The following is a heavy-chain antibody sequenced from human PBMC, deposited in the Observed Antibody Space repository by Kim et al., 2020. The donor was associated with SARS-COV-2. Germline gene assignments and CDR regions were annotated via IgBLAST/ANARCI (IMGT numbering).Heavy chain of an antibody. CDR1: GGSFSGYY. J-gene: IGHJ4*01. D-gene: IGHD1-7*01. V-gene: IGHV4-34*01. CDR2: INHSGST. CDR3: ARMRYILSSGITGTIYFD. Sequence: SETLSLTCAVYGGSFSGYYWSWIRQPPGKGLEWIGEINHSGSTNYNPSLKSRVTISVDTSKNQFSLKLSSVTAADTAVYYCARMRYILSSGITGTIYFD.